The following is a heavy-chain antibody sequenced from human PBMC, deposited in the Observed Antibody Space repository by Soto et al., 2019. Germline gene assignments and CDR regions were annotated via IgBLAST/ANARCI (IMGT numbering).Heavy chain of an antibody. CDR1: GYTFTSYG. V-gene: IGHV1-18*04. Sequence: GASVKVSCKASGYTFTSYGISWVRQAPGQGLEWMGWISAYNGNTNYAQKLQGRVTMTTDTSTSTAYMELRSLRSDDTAVYYCARDSNPSSCYCSGSFLLNLFAYSGQGTLVLVSA. D-gene: IGHD3-10*01. CDR3: ARDSNPSSCYCSGSFLLNLFAY. J-gene: IGHJ4*02. CDR2: ISAYNGNT.